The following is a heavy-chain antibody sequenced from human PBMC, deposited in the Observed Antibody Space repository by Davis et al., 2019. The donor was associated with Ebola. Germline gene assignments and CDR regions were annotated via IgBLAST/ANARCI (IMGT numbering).Heavy chain of an antibody. Sequence: AASVKVSCKASGGTFSSYAISWVRQAPGQGLEWMGGIIPIFGTANYAQKFQGRVTITRDTSASTAYMELSSLRSEDTAVYYCARDRYNWNAGAFDPWGQGTLVTVSS. CDR2: IIPIFGTA. D-gene: IGHD1-20*01. CDR3: ARDRYNWNAGAFDP. CDR1: GGTFSSYA. J-gene: IGHJ5*02. V-gene: IGHV1-69*05.